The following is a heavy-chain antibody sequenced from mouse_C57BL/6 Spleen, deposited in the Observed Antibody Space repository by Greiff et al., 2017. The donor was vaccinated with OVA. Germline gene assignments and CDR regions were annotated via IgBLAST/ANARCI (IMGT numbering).Heavy chain of an antibody. CDR3: ARGYYYGSSYGYAMDY. Sequence: QVQLQQPGAELVRPGSSVKLSCKASGYTFTSYWMDWVKQRPGQGLEWIGNIYPSDSETHYNQKFKDKATLTVDKSSSTAYMQLSSLTSEDSAVDYCARGYYYGSSYGYAMDYWGQGTSVTVSS. D-gene: IGHD1-1*01. J-gene: IGHJ4*01. CDR1: GYTFTSYW. V-gene: IGHV1-61*01. CDR2: IYPSDSET.